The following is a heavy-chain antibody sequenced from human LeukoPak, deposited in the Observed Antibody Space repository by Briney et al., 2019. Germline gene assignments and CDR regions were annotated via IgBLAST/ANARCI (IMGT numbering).Heavy chain of an antibody. J-gene: IGHJ4*02. Sequence: GGSLRLSCAASGFTFDDYGMSWVRQAPGKGLEWVSGINWNGGSTGYADSVKGRFTTSRDNAKNSLYLQTNSLRAEDTALYYCARVHYYYDSSGYYYRGFDYWGQGTLVTVSS. CDR1: GFTFDDYG. CDR2: INWNGGST. CDR3: ARVHYYYDSSGYYYRGFDY. D-gene: IGHD3-22*01. V-gene: IGHV3-20*04.